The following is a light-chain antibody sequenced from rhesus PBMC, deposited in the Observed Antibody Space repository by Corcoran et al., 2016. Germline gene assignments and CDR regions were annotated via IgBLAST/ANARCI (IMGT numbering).Light chain of an antibody. CDR3: QHSYGTPFT. Sequence: DIQVSQSPSSLSASVGDRVTITCRASQGIGNYLHWYQQKPGKAPKLLISAASTLQSGVPSRFSGSGSGTDYTFTIRSLQPEDVATYYCQHSYGTPFTFGPGTKLDIK. CDR2: AAS. CDR1: QGIGNY. J-gene: IGKJ3*01. V-gene: IGKV1-74*01.